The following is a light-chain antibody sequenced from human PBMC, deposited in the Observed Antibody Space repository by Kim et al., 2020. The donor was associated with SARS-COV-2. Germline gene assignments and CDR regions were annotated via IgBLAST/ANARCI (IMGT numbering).Light chain of an antibody. J-gene: IGLJ2*01. Sequence: GSSVKLTCTLSSGPSTYMIAWHQQQPGKAPRYLMNLEERGTYIKGSGVPARFSGSSSGADRYLTISNLQSEDEADYYCETWDNYVVFGGGTQLTVL. CDR2: LEERGTY. CDR3: ETWDNYVV. V-gene: IGLV4-60*03. CDR1: SGPSTYM.